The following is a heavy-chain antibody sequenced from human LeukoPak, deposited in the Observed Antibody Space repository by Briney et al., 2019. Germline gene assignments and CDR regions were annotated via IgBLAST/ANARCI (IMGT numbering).Heavy chain of an antibody. V-gene: IGHV4-4*07. CDR1: GGSISSYY. J-gene: IGHJ3*02. D-gene: IGHD2-15*01. CDR2: IYTSGST. Sequence: PSETLSLTCTVSGGSISSYYWSWIRQPAGKGLEWIGRIYTSGSTNYNPSLKSRVTMSVDTSKNQFSLKLSSVTAADTPVYYCARYCSGGSCGFSAFDIWGQGTMVTVSS. CDR3: ARYCSGGSCGFSAFDI.